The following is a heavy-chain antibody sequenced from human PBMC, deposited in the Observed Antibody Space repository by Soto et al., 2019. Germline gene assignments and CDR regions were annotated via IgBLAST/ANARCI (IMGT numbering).Heavy chain of an antibody. CDR1: GGSFSGYY. Sequence: QVQLHQWGAGLLKPSETLSLTCAVYGGSFSGYYWSWIRQPPGEGLEWIGEINHSGSTNYNPSLKRRLTTSVDTSKHQFSLHLSSVTAAATAVYYCARGRGGSGRGRYLDYWGQGTLVTVSS. V-gene: IGHV4-34*01. CDR3: ARGRGGSGRGRYLDY. D-gene: IGHD3-10*01. CDR2: INHSGST. J-gene: IGHJ4*02.